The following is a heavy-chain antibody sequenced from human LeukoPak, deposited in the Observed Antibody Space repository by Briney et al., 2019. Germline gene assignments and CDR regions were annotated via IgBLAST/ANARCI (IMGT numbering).Heavy chain of an antibody. CDR3: VRDRFCSGRSCYGPPDD. J-gene: IGHJ4*02. Sequence: SSETLSLTCTASGGSISSRSYYWGWIRQPPGKGLEWIGSIYYSEGTYYNPSLKSRVTISIDTSKNQFSLKVNSVTAADTAVYYCVRDRFCSGRSCYGPPDDWGQGARVTVSS. CDR2: IYYSEGT. D-gene: IGHD2-15*01. V-gene: IGHV4-39*07. CDR1: GGSISSRSYY.